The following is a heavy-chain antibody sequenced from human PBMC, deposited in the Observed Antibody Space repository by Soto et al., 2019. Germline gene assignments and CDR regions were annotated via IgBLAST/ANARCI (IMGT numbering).Heavy chain of an antibody. CDR2: ISAYNGNT. Sequence: ASVKVSCKASGYTFTSYGISWVRQAPGQGLEWMGWISAYNGNTNYAQKLQGRVTMTTDTSTSTAYMELRSLRSDDTAVYYCARDRDPSSWTSDAFDIWGQGTMVTVSS. V-gene: IGHV1-18*01. CDR1: GYTFTSYG. CDR3: ARDRDPSSWTSDAFDI. J-gene: IGHJ3*02. D-gene: IGHD6-13*01.